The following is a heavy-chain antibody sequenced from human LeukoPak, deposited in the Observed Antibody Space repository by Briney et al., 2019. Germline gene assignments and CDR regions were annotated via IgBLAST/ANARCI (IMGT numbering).Heavy chain of an antibody. D-gene: IGHD3-10*01. V-gene: IGHV3-30-3*01. CDR2: ISYDGSNK. J-gene: IGHJ4*02. CDR1: GFTFSSYA. CDR3: ARDYYGSGSYDY. Sequence: GGSLRLSCAASGFTFSSYAMHWVRQAPGEGLEWVAVISYDGSNKYYADSVKGRFTISRDNSKNTLYLQMNSLRAEDTAVYYCARDYYGSGSYDYWGQGTLVTVSS.